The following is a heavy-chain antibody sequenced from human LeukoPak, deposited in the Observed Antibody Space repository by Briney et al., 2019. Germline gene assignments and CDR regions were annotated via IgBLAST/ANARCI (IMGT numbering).Heavy chain of an antibody. CDR2: ISGSGGST. CDR1: GFTFSSYA. V-gene: IGHV3-23*01. Sequence: GGSLRLSCAASGFTFSSYAMSWVRQAPGKGLEWVSAISGSGGSTYYTDSVKGRFTISRDNSKNTLYLQMNSLRAEDTAVYYCAKAHSSSWYSGWFDPWGQGTLVTVSS. CDR3: AKAHSSSWYSGWFDP. D-gene: IGHD6-13*01. J-gene: IGHJ5*02.